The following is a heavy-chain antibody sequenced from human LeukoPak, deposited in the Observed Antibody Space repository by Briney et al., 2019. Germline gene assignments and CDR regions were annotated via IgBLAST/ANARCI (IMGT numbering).Heavy chain of an antibody. CDR2: ISSSSSYI. Sequence: GGSLRLSCAASGFTFSSYSMNWVRQAPGKGLEWVSSISSSSSYIYYADSVKGRFTISRDNAKNSLYLQMNSLRAEDTAVYYCARGHGEYCSGGSCYSAAFDIWGQGTMVTVSS. CDR3: ARGHGEYCSGGSCYSAAFDI. CDR1: GFTFSSYS. J-gene: IGHJ3*02. V-gene: IGHV3-21*01. D-gene: IGHD2-15*01.